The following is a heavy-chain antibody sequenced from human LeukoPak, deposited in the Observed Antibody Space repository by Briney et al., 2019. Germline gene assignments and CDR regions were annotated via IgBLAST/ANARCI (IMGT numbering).Heavy chain of an antibody. D-gene: IGHD1-26*01. V-gene: IGHV3-23*01. CDR2: ISGSAGYT. CDR1: GFTFSNYA. Sequence: GGSLRLSCAASGFTFSNYAMSWVRQAPGQGLEWVSAISGSAGYTYYADSVKGRFSISRDNSKNTLYLQLKSLRAEDTAVYYCAKELLYSGSYYSFDYWGQGTLVTVSS. CDR3: AKELLYSGSYYSFDY. J-gene: IGHJ4*02.